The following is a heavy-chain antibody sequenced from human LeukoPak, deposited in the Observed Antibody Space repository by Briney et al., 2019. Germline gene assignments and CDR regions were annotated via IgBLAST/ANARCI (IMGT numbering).Heavy chain of an antibody. CDR1: GFTRRNNY. CDR2: VSGSGGST. Sequence: PGGSLRLSCAASGFTRRNNYMSWVPQAPGKGLEGVSSVSGSGGSTYYADAVKRRFTISRDNPKSTLFLQMNSLRAEDTAVYYCAKSSYYDSSGYYREYYFDYWGQGTLVTVSS. CDR3: AKSSYYDSSGYYREYYFDY. D-gene: IGHD3-22*01. J-gene: IGHJ4*02. V-gene: IGHV3-23*01.